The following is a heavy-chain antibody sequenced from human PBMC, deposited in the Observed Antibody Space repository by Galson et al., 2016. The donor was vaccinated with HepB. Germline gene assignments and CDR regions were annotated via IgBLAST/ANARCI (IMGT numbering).Heavy chain of an antibody. Sequence: SLRLSCAASGFNFRDFYMMWIRQAPGKRLEWVSYISSSGSGMDYADSVRGRFTVSRDNGQNSLFLHMNNLRAEDTAIYYCARGVGALDPWGQGTLVTVSS. CDR2: ISSSGSGM. J-gene: IGHJ5*02. CDR3: ARGVGALDP. CDR1: GFNFRDFY. D-gene: IGHD1-26*01. V-gene: IGHV3-11*01.